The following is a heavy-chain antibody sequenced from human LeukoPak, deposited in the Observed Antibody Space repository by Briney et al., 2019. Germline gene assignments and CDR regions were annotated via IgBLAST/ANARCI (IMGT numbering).Heavy chain of an antibody. CDR3: ARAELFWSGSFEAFDI. J-gene: IGHJ3*02. D-gene: IGHD3-3*01. CDR1: GYTFTSYG. CDR2: ISAYNGNT. Sequence: ASVTVSCKASGYTFTSYGISWVRQAPGQGLEWMGWISAYNGNTTYAQKLQGRVTMTTDTSTSTAYMELRSLRSDDTAVYYCARAELFWSGSFEAFDIWGQGTMVTVSS. V-gene: IGHV1-18*01.